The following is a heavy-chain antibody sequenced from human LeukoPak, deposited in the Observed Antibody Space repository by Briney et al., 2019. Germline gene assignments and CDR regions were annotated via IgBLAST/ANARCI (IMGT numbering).Heavy chain of an antibody. CDR1: GYTFTGHY. Sequence: GASVKVSCKASGYTFTGHYMHWVRQAPGQGLEWMGWINPNNGGTNYAQKFQGRVTITADKSTSTAYMELSSLRSEDTAVYYCATPDRYGGTVGFDYWGRGTLVTVSS. CDR2: INPNNGGT. D-gene: IGHD5-18*01. J-gene: IGHJ4*02. CDR3: ATPDRYGGTVGFDY. V-gene: IGHV1-2*02.